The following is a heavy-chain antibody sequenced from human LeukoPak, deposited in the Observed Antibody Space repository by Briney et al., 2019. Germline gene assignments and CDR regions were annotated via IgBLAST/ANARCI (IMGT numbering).Heavy chain of an antibody. CDR1: GFTFSFYM. CDR3: ARDDNWNDKPFDL. J-gene: IGHJ4*02. V-gene: IGHV3-21*01. Sequence: PGGSLRLSCTASGFTFSFYMMNWVRQAPGKGLEWVSYISTSSSHIYYADSLKGRFTVSRDNAKNSLYLQMNNLRAEDTAVYYCARDDNWNDKPFDLWGPGTLVTVS. D-gene: IGHD1-20*01. CDR2: ISTSSSHI.